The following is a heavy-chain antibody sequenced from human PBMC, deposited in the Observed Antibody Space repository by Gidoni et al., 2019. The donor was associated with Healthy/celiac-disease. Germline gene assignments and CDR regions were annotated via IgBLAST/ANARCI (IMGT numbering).Heavy chain of an antibody. CDR2: INPNSGGT. D-gene: IGHD3-10*01. Sequence: QVQLAQSGAEVTKPGASVKVSCKAAGYTFNGSYMHRVRQAPGQGLEWMGRINPNSGGTNYAQKFQGRVTMTRDTSISTAYMELSRLRSDDTAVYYCARGLGGSGSSTSYYFDYWGQGTLVTVSS. V-gene: IGHV1-2*06. CDR1: GYTFNGSY. J-gene: IGHJ4*02. CDR3: ARGLGGSGSSTSYYFDY.